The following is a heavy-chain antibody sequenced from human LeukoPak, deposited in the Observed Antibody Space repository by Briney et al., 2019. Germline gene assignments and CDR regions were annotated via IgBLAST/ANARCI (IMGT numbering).Heavy chain of an antibody. Sequence: SETLSLTCAVYGGSFSGYYWSWIRQPPGKGREWIGEINHSGSTNYNPSLKSRVTISVDTSKNQFSLKLSSVTAADTAVYYCASLLWFGGFDPWGQGTLVSVSS. J-gene: IGHJ5*02. CDR3: ASLLWFGGFDP. CDR1: GGSFSGYY. CDR2: INHSGST. D-gene: IGHD3-10*01. V-gene: IGHV4-34*01.